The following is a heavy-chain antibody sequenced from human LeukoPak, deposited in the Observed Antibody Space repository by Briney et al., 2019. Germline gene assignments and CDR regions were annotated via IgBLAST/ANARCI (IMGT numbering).Heavy chain of an antibody. D-gene: IGHD3-22*01. CDR1: GFPFSSYA. CDR3: ARCNYDSSGYYYYFDY. V-gene: IGHV3-23*01. CDR2: INGRGGST. Sequence: GGSLRLSCAASGFPFSSYAMIWVRQAPGKGLEGVSTINGRGGSTYYADSVKGRFTISRDNSKNTLYLQMNSLRAEDTAVYFCARCNYDSSGYYYYFDYWGQGTLVTVSS. J-gene: IGHJ4*02.